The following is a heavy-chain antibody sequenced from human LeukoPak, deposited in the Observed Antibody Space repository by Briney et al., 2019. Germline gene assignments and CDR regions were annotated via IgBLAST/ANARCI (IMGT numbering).Heavy chain of an antibody. J-gene: IGHJ3*02. CDR1: GGTFSSYA. D-gene: IGHD2-2*01. Sequence: SVKVSRKASGGTFSSYAISWARQAPGQGLEWMGRIIPIFGTANYAQKFQGRVTITTDESTSTAYMELSSLRSEDTAVYYCASLSNAQYAFDIWGQGTMVTVSS. V-gene: IGHV1-69*05. CDR3: ASLSNAQYAFDI. CDR2: IIPIFGTA.